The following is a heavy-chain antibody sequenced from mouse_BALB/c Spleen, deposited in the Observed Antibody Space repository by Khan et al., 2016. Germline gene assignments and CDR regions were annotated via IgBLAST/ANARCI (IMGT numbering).Heavy chain of an antibody. V-gene: IGHV6-6*02. CDR2: IRLKSNNYET. J-gene: IGHJ3*01. CDR3: TTGFAY. CDR1: GFTFSNYW. Sequence: EVKLEVSGGGLVQPGGSLKLSCVASGFTFSNYWMNWVRQSPEKGLEWVAEIRLKSNNYETTYAESVKGRFTISRDDSKSSVYLQMNNLRAEDTGIYYCTTGFAYWGQGTLVTVSA.